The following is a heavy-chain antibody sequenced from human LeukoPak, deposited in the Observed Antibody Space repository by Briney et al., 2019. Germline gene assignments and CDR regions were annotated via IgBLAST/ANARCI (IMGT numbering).Heavy chain of an antibody. D-gene: IGHD6-19*01. J-gene: IGHJ4*02. Sequence: PGGSLRLSCAASGFTFSSYSMNWVRQAPGKGLEWVSSISSSSSYIYYADSAKGRFTISRDNAKNTLYLQMNSLRAEDTAVYYCAKDPSSGPTTNDYWGQGTLVTVSS. CDR2: ISSSSSYI. CDR3: AKDPSSGPTTNDY. V-gene: IGHV3-21*01. CDR1: GFTFSSYS.